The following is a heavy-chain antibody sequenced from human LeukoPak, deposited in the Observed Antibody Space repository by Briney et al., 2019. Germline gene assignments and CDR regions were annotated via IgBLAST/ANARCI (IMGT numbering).Heavy chain of an antibody. CDR1: GLTFSSYS. D-gene: IGHD2-2*01. J-gene: IGHJ6*03. Sequence: GGSLRLSCAASGLTFSSYSMNWVRQAPGKGLEWVSSISSSSSYIYYADSVKGRFTISRDNAKNSLYLQMNSLRAEDTAVYYCAVLGYCSSTSCSYYYYYMDVWGKGTTVTVSS. CDR3: AVLGYCSSTSCSYYYYYMDV. V-gene: IGHV3-21*01. CDR2: ISSSSSYI.